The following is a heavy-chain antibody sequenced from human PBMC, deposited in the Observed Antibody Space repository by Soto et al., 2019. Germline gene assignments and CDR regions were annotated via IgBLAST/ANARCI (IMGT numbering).Heavy chain of an antibody. CDR3: AKEMIASILADFFDY. CDR1: GFTFSNYG. D-gene: IGHD2-15*01. Sequence: EVQLLESGGGLIQPGGSLRLSCEASGFTFSNYGMTWVRLAPGKGLEWVSTISGSGGRTFYADPVKGRFTISRDNSKNTLYLQMKSLRAEDTAVYYCAKEMIASILADFFDYWGQGTLVTVSS. V-gene: IGHV3-23*01. J-gene: IGHJ4*02. CDR2: ISGSGGRT.